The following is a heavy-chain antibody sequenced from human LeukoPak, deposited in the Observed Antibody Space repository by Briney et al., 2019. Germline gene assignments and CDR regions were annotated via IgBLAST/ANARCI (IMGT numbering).Heavy chain of an antibody. CDR2: INCNNGDT. Sequence: ASVKVSCKASGYTLTGYYMHWVRQAPGQGLEWLGWINCNNGDTNYAERFQGRVTMTRDTSINTAYMELSRLRSDDTAVYYCARDLDDYGDYFFDYWGQGTLVTVSS. CDR3: ARDLDDYGDYFFDY. V-gene: IGHV1-2*02. D-gene: IGHD4-17*01. CDR1: GYTLTGYY. J-gene: IGHJ4*02.